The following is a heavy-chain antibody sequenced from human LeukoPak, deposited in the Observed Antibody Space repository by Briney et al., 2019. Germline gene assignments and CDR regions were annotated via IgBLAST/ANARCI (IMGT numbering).Heavy chain of an antibody. CDR1: GFTFSSYW. D-gene: IGHD2-15*01. Sequence: GGSLRLSCAASGFTFSSYWMSWVRQAPGQGLEWMGGIIPIFGTANYAQKFQGRVTITADKSTSTAHMELSSLRSEDTAVYYCARDGGYCSGGSCYWFDPWGQGTLVTVSS. J-gene: IGHJ5*02. CDR2: IIPIFGTA. V-gene: IGHV1-69*06. CDR3: ARDGGYCSGGSCYWFDP.